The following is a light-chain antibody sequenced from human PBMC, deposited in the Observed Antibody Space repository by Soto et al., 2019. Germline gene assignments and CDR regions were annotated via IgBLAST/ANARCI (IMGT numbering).Light chain of an antibody. CDR2: GAS. Sequence: EIVMTQSPATLSVSPGERATLSCRASQSVSSNLAWYQQKPGQAPRLLIYGASTRATGIPARFSGSGSGTEFTLTISSLPSEDFAVYYCQQYNNWPPINFGQGTRLEIK. CDR3: QQYNNWPPIN. V-gene: IGKV3-15*01. J-gene: IGKJ5*01. CDR1: QSVSSN.